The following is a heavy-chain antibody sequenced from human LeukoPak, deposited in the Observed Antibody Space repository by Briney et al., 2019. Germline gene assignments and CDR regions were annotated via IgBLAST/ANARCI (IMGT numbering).Heavy chain of an antibody. V-gene: IGHV4-59*02. CDR1: GGSVSGYY. CDR2: VYYSGST. J-gene: IGHJ4*02. CDR3: ARIHRYCSGGACYVLDN. D-gene: IGHD2-15*01. Sequence: SGTLSLTCVVSGGSVSGYYWGWIRQPPGRGLEWIGYVYYSGSTNYNPSFKSRITISVDTSRNQFSLQLSSVTAADTAVYYCARIHRYCSGGACYVLDNWGQGTLVAVSS.